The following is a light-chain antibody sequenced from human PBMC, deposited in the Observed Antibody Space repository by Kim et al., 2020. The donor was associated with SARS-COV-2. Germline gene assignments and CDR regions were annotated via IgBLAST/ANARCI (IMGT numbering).Light chain of an antibody. CDR3: QQNYNSPRT. J-gene: IGKJ2*01. Sequence: DIQMTQSPSSLSASVGDRVTITCRASQNITNYLNWYQQKLGKAPKLLIHAASSLQGGVPSRFSGSGSGTDFTLTISSLQPEELATYYCQQNYNSPRTFGQGTKLEI. V-gene: IGKV1-39*01. CDR2: AAS. CDR1: QNITNY.